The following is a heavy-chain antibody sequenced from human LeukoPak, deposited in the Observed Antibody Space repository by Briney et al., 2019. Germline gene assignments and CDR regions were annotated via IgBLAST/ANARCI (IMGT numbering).Heavy chain of an antibody. CDR1: A. CDR2: ITSNGAYT. V-gene: IGHV3-64*02. J-gene: IGHJ6*03. D-gene: IGHD1-26*01. Sequence: GSLRLSCAASAIHWVRQAPGKRLQSVSAITSNGAYTHYADSVKGRFTISRDNSRNAVFLQMGGLRIEDMAVYYCARVKMGATVSDYYYYYMDVWGKGTTVTVSS. CDR3: ARVKMGATVSDYYYYYMDV.